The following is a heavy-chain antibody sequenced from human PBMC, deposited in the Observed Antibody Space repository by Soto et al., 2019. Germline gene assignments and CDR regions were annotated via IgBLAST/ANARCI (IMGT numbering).Heavy chain of an antibody. J-gene: IGHJ2*01. V-gene: IGHV4-31*03. D-gene: IGHD5-12*01. CDR2: IYYSGST. CDR1: GGSISSGGYY. CDR3: ARVPIKRGITRYFDL. Sequence: QVQLQESGPGLVKPSQTLSLTCTVSGGSISSGGYYWSWIRQHPGKGLEWIGYIYYSGSTYYNPSLKSRVTISVDTSKNQFSLKLSSVTAADTAVYYCARVPIKRGITRYFDLWGRGTPVTVSS.